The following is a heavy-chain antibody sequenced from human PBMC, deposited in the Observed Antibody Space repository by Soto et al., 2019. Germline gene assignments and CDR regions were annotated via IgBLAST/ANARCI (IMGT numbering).Heavy chain of an antibody. D-gene: IGHD6-13*01. CDR2: ISGSRVYI. CDR3: ATDWAAALDY. V-gene: IGHV3-21*01. Sequence: GGSLRLSCAASGFIFSDYSINWVRQAPGKGLEWVSSISGSRVYIYYGDSVKGRFTISRDNAKNSVVLQMNNLRAEDTAVYYCATDWAAALDYWGPGTLVTVSS. CDR1: GFIFSDYS. J-gene: IGHJ4*02.